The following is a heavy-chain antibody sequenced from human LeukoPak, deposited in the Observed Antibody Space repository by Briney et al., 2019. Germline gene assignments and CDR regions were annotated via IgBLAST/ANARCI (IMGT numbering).Heavy chain of an antibody. D-gene: IGHD3-10*01. CDR1: GFTFSSYA. J-gene: IGHJ4*02. V-gene: IGHV3-64*01. CDR2: ISSNGGST. CDR3: ARVDPSSYYFDY. Sequence: GGSLRLSCAASGFTFSSYAMHWVRQAPGKGLEYVSAISSNGGSTYYANSVKGRFTISRDNSKNTLYLQMGSLRAEDMAVYYCARVDPSSYYFDYWGQGTLVTVSS.